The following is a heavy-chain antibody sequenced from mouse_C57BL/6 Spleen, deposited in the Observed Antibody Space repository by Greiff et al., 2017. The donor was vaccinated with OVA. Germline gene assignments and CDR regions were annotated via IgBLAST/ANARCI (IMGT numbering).Heavy chain of an antibody. V-gene: IGHV1-9*01. CDR2: IIPGSGST. D-gene: IGHD2-3*01. CDR3: ARGDRYYVFAY. Sequence: VQLQQSGAELMKPGASVKLSCKASGYTFTGYCIEWVKQRPGHGLEWIGEIIPGSGSTNCKEKFKGKATFTVDTSSNTAYMQLRSLTTEDSAIYYCARGDRYYVFAYWGQGTLVTVSA. CDR1: GYTFTGYC. J-gene: IGHJ3*01.